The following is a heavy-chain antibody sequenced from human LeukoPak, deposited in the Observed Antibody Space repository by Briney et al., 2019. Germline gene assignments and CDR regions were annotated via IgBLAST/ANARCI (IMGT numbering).Heavy chain of an antibody. CDR2: MSYDRTTT. Sequence: GGSLRLSCVASGFSFSSYSMHWVRQAPGKGLEWVAVMSYDRTTTFYGDSVEGRFTISRDNSKNTLYLQMNSLRPEDTAVYYCARRAGAYSHPYDYWGQGTLVTVSS. J-gene: IGHJ4*02. CDR1: GFSFSSYS. D-gene: IGHD4/OR15-4a*01. CDR3: ARRAGAYSHPYDY. V-gene: IGHV3-30*04.